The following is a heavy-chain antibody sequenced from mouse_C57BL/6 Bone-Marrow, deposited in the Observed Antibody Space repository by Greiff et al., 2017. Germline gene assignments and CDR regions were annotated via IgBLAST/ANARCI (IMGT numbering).Heavy chain of an antibody. CDR2: IDPENGDT. CDR1: GFNIKDDY. D-gene: IGHD1-1*01. Sequence: VQLQQSGAELVRPGASVKLSCTASGFNIKDDYMHWVKQRPEQGLAWIGWIDPENGDTEYASKFQGKATITADTSSNTAYLQLSSLTSEDTAVYYCTTRGYGSSYGAMDYWGQGTSVTVSS. J-gene: IGHJ4*01. V-gene: IGHV14-4*01. CDR3: TTRGYGSSYGAMDY.